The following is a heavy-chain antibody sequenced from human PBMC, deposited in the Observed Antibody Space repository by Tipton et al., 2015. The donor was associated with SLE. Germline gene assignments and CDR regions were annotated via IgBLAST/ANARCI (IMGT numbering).Heavy chain of an antibody. D-gene: IGHD2-21*02. CDR3: ARVTRGGDGFYFYAMGV. J-gene: IGHJ6*02. V-gene: IGHV4-34*01. Sequence: TLSLTCAVYGGSFSGYYWNWIRQPPGKGLEWIGEINHSGSTNYNPSLKSRVTISVDTSKNQFSLRLSSVTAADTAVYYCARVTRGGDGFYFYAMGVWGQGTTVTVSS. CDR2: INHSGST. CDR1: GGSFSGYY.